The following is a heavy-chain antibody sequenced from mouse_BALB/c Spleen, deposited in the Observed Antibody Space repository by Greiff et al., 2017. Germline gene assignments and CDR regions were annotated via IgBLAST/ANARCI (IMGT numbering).Heavy chain of an antibody. CDR2: IWAGGST. CDR1: GFSLTSYG. V-gene: IGHV2-9*02. CDR3: ARGYGYDGPWFAY. D-gene: IGHD2-2*01. J-gene: IGHJ3*01. Sequence: QVQLKESGPGLVAPSQSLSITCTVSGFSLTSYGVHWVRQPPGKGLEWLGVIWAGGSTNYNSALMSRLSISKDNSKSQVFLKMNSLQTDDTAMYYCARGYGYDGPWFAYWGQGTLVTVSA.